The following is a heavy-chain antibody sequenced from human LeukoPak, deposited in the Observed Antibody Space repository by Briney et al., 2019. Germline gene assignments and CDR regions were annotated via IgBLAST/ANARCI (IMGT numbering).Heavy chain of an antibody. J-gene: IGHJ4*02. D-gene: IGHD3-22*01. CDR2: LNPSSGST. CDR3: ARDGEYYDSSGSYFDY. Sequence: ASVRVSCKASGYTFTTYYMHWVRQAPGQGLEWMGILNPSSGSTSYAQRFQGRVTMTRDTSTSTFYMELRSLKSEDTAVYYCARDGEYYDSSGSYFDYWGQGTAVTVSS. CDR1: GYTFTTYY. V-gene: IGHV1-46*01.